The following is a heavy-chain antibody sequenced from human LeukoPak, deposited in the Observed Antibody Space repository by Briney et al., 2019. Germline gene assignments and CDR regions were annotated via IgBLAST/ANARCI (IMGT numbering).Heavy chain of an antibody. Sequence: GGSLRLSCAASGFTVSSNYMSWVRQAPGKGLEWVSVIYSGDTTYYADSVKGRFTISRDNAKNTLYLYMNSLRVDDTAIYYRARVEGGGLPRWYWGQGTLVTVSS. J-gene: IGHJ4*02. D-gene: IGHD2-15*01. CDR3: ARVEGGGLPRWY. CDR2: IYSGDTT. V-gene: IGHV3-66*01. CDR1: GFTVSSNY.